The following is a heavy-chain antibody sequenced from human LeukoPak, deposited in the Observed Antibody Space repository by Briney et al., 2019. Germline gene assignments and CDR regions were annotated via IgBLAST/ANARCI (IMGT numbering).Heavy chain of an antibody. D-gene: IGHD3-10*01. V-gene: IGHV4-34*01. CDR2: INHSGST. CDR1: GGSFSGYY. CDR3: ARGGSGVYYYYYYMDV. Sequence: PSETLSLTCAVYGGSFSGYYWSWIRQPPGKRLEWIGEINHSGSTNYNPSLKSRVTISVDTSKNQFSLKLSSVTAADTAVYYCARGGSGVYYYYYYMDVWGKGTTVTVSS. J-gene: IGHJ6*03.